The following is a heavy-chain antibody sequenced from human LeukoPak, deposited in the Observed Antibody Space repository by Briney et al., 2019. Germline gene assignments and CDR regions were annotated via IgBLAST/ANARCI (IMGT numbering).Heavy chain of an antibody. D-gene: IGHD3-22*01. V-gene: IGHV4-34*01. Sequence: KPSETLSLTCAVYGGSFSGYYWSWIRQPPGKGLEWIGEINHSGSTNYNPSLKSRVTISVDTSKNQFSLKLSSVTAADTAVYYCAREGWDYDCSGYLYWGQGTLVTVSS. CDR3: AREGWDYDCSGYLY. CDR2: INHSGST. J-gene: IGHJ4*02. CDR1: GGSFSGYY.